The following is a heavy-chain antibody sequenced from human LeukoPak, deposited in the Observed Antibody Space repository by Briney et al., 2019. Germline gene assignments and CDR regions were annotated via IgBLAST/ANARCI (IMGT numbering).Heavy chain of an antibody. J-gene: IGHJ4*02. D-gene: IGHD6-6*01. V-gene: IGHV4-34*01. CDR2: INHSGST. Sequence: SETLSLTCAVYGGSFSGYYWSWIRRPPGKGLEWIGEINHSGSTNYNPSLKSRVTISVDTSKNQFSLKLSSVTAADTAVYYCARRWQLVDYWGQGTLVTVSS. CDR1: GGSFSGYY. CDR3: ARRWQLVDY.